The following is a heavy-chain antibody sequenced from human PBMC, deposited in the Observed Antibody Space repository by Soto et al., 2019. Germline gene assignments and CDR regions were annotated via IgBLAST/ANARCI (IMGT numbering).Heavy chain of an antibody. Sequence: PSETLSLTCTVSGGSVSSGRYYWSWIRQPPGKGLEWIGYIYYSGSTHYNPSLKSRVTMSVDTSKNQFSLKLSSVTAVDTAVYYCARNGGGFLAYMDVWGQGTTVTVSS. J-gene: IGHJ6*02. CDR3: ARNGGGFLAYMDV. D-gene: IGHD3-16*01. CDR1: GGSVSSGRYY. CDR2: IYYSGST. V-gene: IGHV4-61*01.